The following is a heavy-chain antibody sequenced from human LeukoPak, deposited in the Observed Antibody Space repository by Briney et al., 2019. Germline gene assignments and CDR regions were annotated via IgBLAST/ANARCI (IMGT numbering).Heavy chain of an antibody. CDR2: IYTSGST. CDR3: EREYDFWSGYYTD. D-gene: IGHD3-3*01. CDR1: GGSISSYY. V-gene: IGHV4-4*07. Sequence: SETLSLTCTVSGGSISSYYWSWVRQPAGKGLEWIGRIYTSGSTNYNPSLKSRVTMSVDTSKNQFSLKLSSVTAADTAVYYCEREYDFWSGYYTDWGQGTLVTVSS. J-gene: IGHJ4*02.